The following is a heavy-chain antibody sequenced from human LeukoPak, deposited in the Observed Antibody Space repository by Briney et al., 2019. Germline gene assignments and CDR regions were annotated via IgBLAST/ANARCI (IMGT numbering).Heavy chain of an antibody. CDR3: ARGEWGWSWSKYYFDY. V-gene: IGHV3-48*03. D-gene: IGHD3-3*01. J-gene: IGHJ4*02. Sequence: PGGSLRLSCAASGFTFSSYEMNWVRQAPGKGLEWVSYISSSGSTIYYADSVKGRFTISRDNSKNTLYLQVNSLRAEDTAVYYCARGEWGWSWSKYYFDYWGQGTLVTVSS. CDR2: ISSSGSTI. CDR1: GFTFSSYE.